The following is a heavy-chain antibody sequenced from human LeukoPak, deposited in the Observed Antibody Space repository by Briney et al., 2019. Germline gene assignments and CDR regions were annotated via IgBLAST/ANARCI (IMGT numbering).Heavy chain of an antibody. CDR2: IIPIFGTA. CDR1: GGTFSSYA. D-gene: IGHD6-6*01. V-gene: IGHV1-69*05. Sequence: GASVKVSCKASGGTFSSYAISWVRQAPGQGLEWMGGIIPIFGTANYAQKFQGRVTITTDESTSTAYMELSSLRSEDTAVYYCASNIQSIAARGAFDIWGQGTMVTVSS. CDR3: ASNIQSIAARGAFDI. J-gene: IGHJ3*02.